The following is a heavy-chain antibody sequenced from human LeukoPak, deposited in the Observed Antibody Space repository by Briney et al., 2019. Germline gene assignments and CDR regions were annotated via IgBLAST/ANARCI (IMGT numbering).Heavy chain of an antibody. CDR3: ARVSLGVVIPIFDD. Sequence: GGSLRLSCAASVFTFSSYSMNWVRQAPGKGLEWVSSISSSSSYIYYADSVKGRFTISRDNAKNSLYLQMNSLRAEDTAVYYCARVSLGVVIPIFDDWGQGTLVTVSS. D-gene: IGHD3-3*01. CDR2: ISSSSSYI. J-gene: IGHJ4*02. V-gene: IGHV3-21*01. CDR1: VFTFSSYS.